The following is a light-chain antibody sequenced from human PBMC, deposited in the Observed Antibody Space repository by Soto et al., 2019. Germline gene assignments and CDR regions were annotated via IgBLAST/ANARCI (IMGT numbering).Light chain of an antibody. CDR1: QSVGSTY. CDR2: GVS. CDR3: QQYGTSPLT. V-gene: IGKV3-20*01. J-gene: IGKJ3*01. Sequence: EIVLTQSPGTLSLSPGERATLSCRASQSVGSTYLAWYQQKPGQAPKLLIYGVSSRATGIPDRFSGSGSGTDFTLTISRLEPEEFAVYYCQQYGTSPLTFGPGTKVHL.